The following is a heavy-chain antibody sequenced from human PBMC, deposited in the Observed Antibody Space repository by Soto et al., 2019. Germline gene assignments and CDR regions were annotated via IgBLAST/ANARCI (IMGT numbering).Heavy chain of an antibody. V-gene: IGHV1-69*01. D-gene: IGHD6-19*01. Sequence: QVELVQSGAEVKKPGSSVKVSCKVSGGTFSSHGIICVRQAPGQGLEWMGGIVPIFGTTEYAQNFQGRVTMTADESTNTAYMELSSLTSEDTAVYYCARDRPVAGTVDAFDIWGQGTMVTVSS. CDR3: ARDRPVAGTVDAFDI. CDR1: GGTFSSHG. CDR2: IVPIFGTT. J-gene: IGHJ3*02.